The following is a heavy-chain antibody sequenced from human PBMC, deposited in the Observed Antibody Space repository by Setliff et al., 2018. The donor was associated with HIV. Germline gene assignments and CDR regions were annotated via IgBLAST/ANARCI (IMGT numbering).Heavy chain of an antibody. CDR1: GYSISSGYN. CDR2: IYTSGIT. J-gene: IGHJ3*02. CDR3: ARERELLRGDAFDI. Sequence: SETLSLTCGVSGYSISSGYNWGWIRQPPGKGLEWIGRIYTSGITNYNPSLKSRVIISVDTSKNQFSLKLSSVTAADTAVYYCARERELLRGDAFDIWGLGTMVTVSS. D-gene: IGHD1-26*01. V-gene: IGHV4-38-2*02.